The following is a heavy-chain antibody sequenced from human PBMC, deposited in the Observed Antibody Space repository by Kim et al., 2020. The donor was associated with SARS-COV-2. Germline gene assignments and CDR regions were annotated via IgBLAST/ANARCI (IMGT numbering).Heavy chain of an antibody. D-gene: IGHD3-22*01. Sequence: TKYSQKFQGRVTITRDTSASTAYMELSSLRSEDTAVYYCARGIVGGTFDYWGQGTLVTVSS. CDR3: ARGIVGGTFDY. J-gene: IGHJ4*02. CDR2: T. V-gene: IGHV1-3*01.